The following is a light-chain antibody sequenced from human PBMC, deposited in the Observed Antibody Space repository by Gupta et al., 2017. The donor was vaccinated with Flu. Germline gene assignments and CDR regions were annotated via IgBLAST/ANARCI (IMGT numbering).Light chain of an antibody. CDR2: RDT. V-gene: IGLV3-1*01. Sequence: SFDLTQPPAVSVSPGQTATITCSGDKLGNKYVSWYQQKPGLSPLLVISRDTKRPSGIPERFSGSTSGNTATLTISGTQAMDEADDFCQAGDDTIYVFGSGTKVTVL. CDR1: KLGNKY. CDR3: QAGDDTIYV. J-gene: IGLJ1*01.